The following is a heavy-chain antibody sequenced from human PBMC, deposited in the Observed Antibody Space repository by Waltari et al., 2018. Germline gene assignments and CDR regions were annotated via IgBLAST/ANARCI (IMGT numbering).Heavy chain of an antibody. CDR3: ATQSWSNFEY. V-gene: IGHV3-7*01. CDR1: ELAFAYYW. CDR2: IKEDGSEK. J-gene: IGHJ4*02. D-gene: IGHD3-3*01. Sequence: EVQLVESGGGGVQRGGYLRISCAAAELAFAYYWVTWVRQAPGKGLEWVANIKEDGSEKYYVDSVKGRFTISRDNAKNSLYLQMSSLRVEDTAVYYCATQSWSNFEYWGQGTLVTVSS.